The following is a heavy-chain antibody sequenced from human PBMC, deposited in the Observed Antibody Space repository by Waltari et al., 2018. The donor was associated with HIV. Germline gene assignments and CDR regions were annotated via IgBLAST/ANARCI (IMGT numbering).Heavy chain of an antibody. CDR1: DASVSGGAYY. V-gene: IGHV4-61*08. Sequence: QVQLQESGPELVRASETLSLTCTVTDASVSGGAYYWNWIRQAPGEGPSWIGYISYTGSSNYNPSRKPLVKMSLDPSRHQCTLQLSSVTTADTAVYFCARARVSGSYRSDSWGQGFLVTVSS. CDR2: ISYTGSS. D-gene: IGHD1-26*01. CDR3: ARARVSGSYRSDS. J-gene: IGHJ4*02.